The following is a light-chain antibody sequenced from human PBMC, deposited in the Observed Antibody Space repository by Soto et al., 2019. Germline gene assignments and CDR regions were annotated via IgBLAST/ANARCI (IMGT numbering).Light chain of an antibody. CDR1: QSVGSL. Sequence: EIVLTQSPGTLSVSPGERATLSCRASQSVGSLLAWYQQKPGQAPRLLIYRASSRAAGISGSFSGSGSGTEFTLTITSLQSEDFAVYYCQQYNEWPITFG. CDR2: RAS. J-gene: IGKJ5*01. V-gene: IGKV3-15*01. CDR3: QQYNEWPIT.